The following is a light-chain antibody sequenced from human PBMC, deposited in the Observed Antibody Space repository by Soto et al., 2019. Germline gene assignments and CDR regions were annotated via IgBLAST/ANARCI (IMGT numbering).Light chain of an antibody. J-gene: IGLJ3*02. CDR1: RSNIGAGYD. CDR2: GNS. Sequence: QSVLTQPPSVAGAPGQRVTISCTGSRSNIGAGYDEHWYQQLPGTAPKLLIYGNSNRPSGVPDRFSGSKSGTSASLAITGLQAEDEAYYYCQSYDSSLSGWVFGGGTKVTVL. V-gene: IGLV1-40*01. CDR3: QSYDSSLSGWV.